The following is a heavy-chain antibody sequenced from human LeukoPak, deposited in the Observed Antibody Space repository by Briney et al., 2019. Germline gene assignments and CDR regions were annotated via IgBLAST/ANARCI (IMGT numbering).Heavy chain of an antibody. CDR2: ISGSGVST. CDR3: AKDRRGNYYYYYGMEV. D-gene: IGHD3-10*01. V-gene: IGHV3-23*01. Sequence: PGGSLRLSCAASGFTFSSYAMSWVRQAPGKGLEWVSAISGSGVSTYYADSVKGRFTISRDNSKNTLYLQMNSLRAEDTAVYYCAKDRRGNYYYYYGMEVWGQGTTVTVSS. J-gene: IGHJ6*02. CDR1: GFTFSSYA.